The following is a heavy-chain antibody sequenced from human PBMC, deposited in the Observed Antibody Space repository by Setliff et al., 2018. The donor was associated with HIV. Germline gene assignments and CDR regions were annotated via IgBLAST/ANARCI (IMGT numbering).Heavy chain of an antibody. CDR3: ARSPYGDYGLDY. CDR2: IHYDVSSK. Sequence: GGSLRLSCAAFGFTFSSYGMHWVRQAPGKGLEWVAFIHYDVSSKYYGDSVKGRFTISRDNSRNTLYLQMNSLRPEDTAVYYCARSPYGDYGLDYWGQGTLVTVSS. D-gene: IGHD4-17*01. V-gene: IGHV3-30*02. J-gene: IGHJ4*02. CDR1: GFTFSSYG.